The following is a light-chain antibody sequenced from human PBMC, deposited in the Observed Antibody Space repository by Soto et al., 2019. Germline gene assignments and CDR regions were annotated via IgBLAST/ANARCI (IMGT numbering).Light chain of an antibody. Sequence: DVVMTQSPLSLPVTLGQPASISCRSSQSLVDSDGNTYLNWFQQRPGQSPRRLIYRVSNRDSGVPDRFSGSGSGTDFTLKISRVEAEDVGVYYCMQGTHSPPWTFGQGTKVEIK. CDR1: QSLVDSDGNTY. CDR3: MQGTHSPPWT. CDR2: RVS. V-gene: IGKV2-30*01. J-gene: IGKJ1*01.